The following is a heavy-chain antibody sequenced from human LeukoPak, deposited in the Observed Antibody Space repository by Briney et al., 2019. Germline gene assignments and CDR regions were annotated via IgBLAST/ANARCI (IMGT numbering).Heavy chain of an antibody. J-gene: IGHJ3*02. V-gene: IGHV3-64*01. Sequence: GGSLRLSCAASGFTFSSYAMHWVRQAPGKGLEYVSAISSNGGSTYYANSVKARFTISRDNSKDTLYLQMGSLRAEDMAVYCCTRNRGGNDPFDIWGHGTMVTVSS. CDR1: GFTFSSYA. CDR2: ISSNGGST. D-gene: IGHD4-23*01. CDR3: TRNRGGNDPFDI.